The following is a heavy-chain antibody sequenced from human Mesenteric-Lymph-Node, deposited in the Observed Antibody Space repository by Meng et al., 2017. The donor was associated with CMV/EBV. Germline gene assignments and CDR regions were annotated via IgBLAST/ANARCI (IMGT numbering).Heavy chain of an antibody. D-gene: IGHD1-1*01. CDR1: GYTFTGYY. Sequence: ASVKVSCKASGYTFTGYYMHWVRQATGQGLEWMGWMNPNSGNTGYAQKFQGRVTITRNTSISTAYTELSSLRSEDTAVYYCARGEWDNWNDEGRFYYYGMDVWGQGTTVTVSS. V-gene: IGHV1-8*03. CDR2: MNPNSGNT. J-gene: IGHJ6*02. CDR3: ARGEWDNWNDEGRFYYYGMDV.